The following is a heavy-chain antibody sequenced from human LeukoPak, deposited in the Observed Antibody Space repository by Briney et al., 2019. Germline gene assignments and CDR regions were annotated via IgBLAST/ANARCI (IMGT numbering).Heavy chain of an antibody. D-gene: IGHD4-17*01. CDR1: GYTFTSYG. Sequence: ASVKVSCKASGYTFTSYGISWVRQAPGQGLEWMGWISAYNGNTNYAQKLQGRVTMTTDTSTSTAYMELRSLRSDDTAVYYCARDFIPVDRGHGDYITDYWGQGTLVTVSS. CDR2: ISAYNGNT. V-gene: IGHV1-18*01. CDR3: ARDFIPVDRGHGDYITDY. J-gene: IGHJ4*02.